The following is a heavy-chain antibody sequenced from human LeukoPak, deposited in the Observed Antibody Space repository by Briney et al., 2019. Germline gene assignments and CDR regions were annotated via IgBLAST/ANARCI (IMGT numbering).Heavy chain of an antibody. V-gene: IGHV3-7*03. Sequence: GGSLRLSCAASGFTFSSYWMNWARQAPGKGLEWVASINHNGNVNYYVDSVKGRFTISRDNAKNSLYLQMSNLRAEDTAVYFCARTRGSWYSFDYWGQGTLVTVSS. D-gene: IGHD6-13*01. CDR2: INHNGNVN. CDR3: ARTRGSWYSFDY. CDR1: GFTFSSYW. J-gene: IGHJ4*02.